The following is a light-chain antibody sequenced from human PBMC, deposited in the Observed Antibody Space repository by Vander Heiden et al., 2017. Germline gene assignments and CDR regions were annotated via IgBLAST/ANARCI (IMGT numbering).Light chain of an antibody. Sequence: QSVLTQPPSASGTPGQRVTISCSGSSSNIGSNTVHWYQQLPGPAPKLLIYSNNQRPSGVPDRFSGSKSGTSASLAISGRQSEDEADYYCAAWDDSLNGPVFGGGTKLTVL. CDR3: AAWDDSLNGPV. J-gene: IGLJ3*02. CDR1: SSNIGSNT. CDR2: SNN. V-gene: IGLV1-44*01.